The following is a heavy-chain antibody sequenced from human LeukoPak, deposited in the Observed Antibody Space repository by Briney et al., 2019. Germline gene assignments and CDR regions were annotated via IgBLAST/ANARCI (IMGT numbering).Heavy chain of an antibody. CDR2: IYGDGST. Sequence: GGSLRLSCATSGFTVSSNYMSWARQAPGKGLEWVSVIYGDGSTYYADSVKGRFTISRDDSKNTLYLQMNSLRAEDTAVYYCARVQGSSLFRWYWGQGTLVTVSS. D-gene: IGHD2-21*01. J-gene: IGHJ4*02. CDR1: GFTVSSNY. V-gene: IGHV3-66*01. CDR3: ARVQGSSLFRWY.